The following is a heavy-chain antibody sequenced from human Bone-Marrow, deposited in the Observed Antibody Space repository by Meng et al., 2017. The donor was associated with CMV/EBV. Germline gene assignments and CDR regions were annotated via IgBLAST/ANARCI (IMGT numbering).Heavy chain of an antibody. V-gene: IGHV3-21*04. Sequence: GESLKISCAASGFTFSSYSMNWVRQAPGKGMEWVSSISASSSYIYYADSVKGRFTIPRDNAKNSLYHQMNSLRAEDTAVYYCARGRGSLLGIWGQGTMVTVSS. CDR3: ARGRGSLLGI. J-gene: IGHJ3*02. CDR1: GFTFSSYS. CDR2: ISASSSYI. D-gene: IGHD3-16*01.